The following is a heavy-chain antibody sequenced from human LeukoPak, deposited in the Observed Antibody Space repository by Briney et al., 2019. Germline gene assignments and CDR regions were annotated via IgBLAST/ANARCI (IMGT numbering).Heavy chain of an antibody. D-gene: IGHD6-19*01. CDR2: ISSSSSYI. Sequence: GGSLRLSCAASGFTFSSYSMNWVRQAPGKGLEWVSSISSSSSYIYYADSVKGRFTISRDNAKHSLYLQMNSLRAEDTAVYYCARPLPGVAGTSAYWGQGTLVTVSS. J-gene: IGHJ4*02. CDR3: ARPLPGVAGTSAY. CDR1: GFTFSSYS. V-gene: IGHV3-21*01.